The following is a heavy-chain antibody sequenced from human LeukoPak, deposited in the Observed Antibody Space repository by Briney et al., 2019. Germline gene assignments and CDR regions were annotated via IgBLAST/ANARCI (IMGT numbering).Heavy chain of an antibody. CDR2: ITYTGNT. V-gene: IGHV1-18*01. Sequence: TLTLSSKPSAYTFTSYSIRFGRQAPGQGLEWMGWITYTGNTNYAHNLQGRVTMTTDTSSSTAYMALRSLRSDDTAVYYCARGDWNYGRTDYWGQGTLVSVSS. CDR1: AYTFTSYS. J-gene: IGHJ4*02. CDR3: ARGDWNYGRTDY. D-gene: IGHD1-7*01.